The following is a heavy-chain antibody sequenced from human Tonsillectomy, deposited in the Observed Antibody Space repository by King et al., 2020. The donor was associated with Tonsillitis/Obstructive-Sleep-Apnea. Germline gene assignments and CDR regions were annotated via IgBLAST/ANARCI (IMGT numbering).Heavy chain of an antibody. CDR1: GFTFSSYS. CDR3: ARDPRRGSSSLDY. D-gene: IGHD6-13*01. V-gene: IGHV3-48*02. Sequence: VQLVESGGGLVQPGGSLRLSCAGSGFTFSSYSMNWVRQAPGKGRERVSYISSSSSTIYYADSVNGRFTISRDNAKNSLYLQMNSLRDEDTAVYYCARDPRRGSSSLDYWGQGILVTVSS. J-gene: IGHJ4*02. CDR2: ISSSSSTI.